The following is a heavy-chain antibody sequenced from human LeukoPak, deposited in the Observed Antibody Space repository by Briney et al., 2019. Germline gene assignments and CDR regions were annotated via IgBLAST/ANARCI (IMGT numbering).Heavy chain of an antibody. V-gene: IGHV4-31*03. CDR2: IYYGGST. CDR3: ARANTYYYDSSGYYPLGAFDI. D-gene: IGHD3-22*01. CDR1: GGSISSGGYY. J-gene: IGHJ3*02. Sequence: SETLSPTCTVSGGSISSGGYYWSWIRQHPGKGLEWIGYIYYGGSTYYNPSLKSRVTISVDTSKNQFSLKLSSATAADTAVYYCARANTYYYDSSGYYPLGAFDIWGQGTMVTVSS.